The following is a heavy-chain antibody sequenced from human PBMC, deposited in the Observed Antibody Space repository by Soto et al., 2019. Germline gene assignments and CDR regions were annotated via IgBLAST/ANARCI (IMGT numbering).Heavy chain of an antibody. J-gene: IGHJ4*02. Sequence: PGGSLRLSCVASGFTVSSNYMSWVRQAPGKGLQWVSVIYGDESTYYADSVKGRFIISRDNSKNTLYLQMFSLKAEDTAVYYCARDRDCIGGSCPSAFDSWGQGTLVTVSS. V-gene: IGHV3-66*01. CDR2: IYGDEST. CDR3: ARDRDCIGGSCPSAFDS. CDR1: GFTVSSNY. D-gene: IGHD2-15*01.